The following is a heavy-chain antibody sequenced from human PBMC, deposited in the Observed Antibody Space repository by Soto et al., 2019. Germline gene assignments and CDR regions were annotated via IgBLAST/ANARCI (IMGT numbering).Heavy chain of an antibody. D-gene: IGHD3-3*01. CDR3: SRDVSPAVFWSCSHFYYYGMYV. Sequence: SKTLALSYTYSVGSIISYYWSWIRQPAGKGLEWIGRIYTSGSTNYNPSLKSRVTMSVDTSKNQFSLKLSSVTAADTAVYYCSRDVSPAVFWSCSHFYYYGMYVWGQGTKVTVSS. CDR1: VGSIISYY. V-gene: IGHV4-4*07. J-gene: IGHJ6*02. CDR2: IYTSGST.